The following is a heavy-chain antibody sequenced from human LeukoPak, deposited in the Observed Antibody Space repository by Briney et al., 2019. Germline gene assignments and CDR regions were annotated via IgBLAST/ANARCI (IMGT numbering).Heavy chain of an antibody. Sequence: PSETLSLTCTGSGVSIISGRYVWLWIRQPAGKGLEWVGRVYASGSTDYNPSLKSRVTISMDTSKNQFSLKLTSVTASDTAVYFCPRVLLEEGLYLDYWGQGTLVTVSS. V-gene: IGHV4-61*02. CDR3: PRVLLEEGLYLDY. D-gene: IGHD3-3*01. J-gene: IGHJ4*02. CDR2: VYASGST. CDR1: GVSIISGRYV.